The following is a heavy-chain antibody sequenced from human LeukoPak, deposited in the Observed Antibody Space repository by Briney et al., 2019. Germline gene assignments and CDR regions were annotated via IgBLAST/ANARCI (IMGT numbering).Heavy chain of an antibody. CDR3: AKDLPLYYYDSSGYFGYFDY. D-gene: IGHD3-22*01. CDR2: ISGSGGST. CDR1: GFTFSSYA. V-gene: IGHV3-23*01. Sequence: GGSLRLSCAASGFTFSSYAMSLVRQAPGKGLEWVSAISGSGGSTYYADSVKGRFTISRDNSKNTLYLQMNSLRAEDTAVYYCAKDLPLYYYDSSGYFGYFDYWGQGTLVTVSS. J-gene: IGHJ4*02.